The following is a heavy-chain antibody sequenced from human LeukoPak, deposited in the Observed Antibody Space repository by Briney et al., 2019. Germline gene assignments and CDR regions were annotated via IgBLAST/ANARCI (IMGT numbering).Heavy chain of an antibody. CDR1: GFTFSSYS. CDR3: ARVGSPVATTHLFDY. D-gene: IGHD5-12*01. CDR2: ISSSSSYI. J-gene: IGHJ4*02. V-gene: IGHV3-21*01. Sequence: PGGSLRLSCAASGFTFSSYSMNWVRQAPGKGLEWVSSISSSSSYIYYADSVKGRFTISRDNAKNSLYLQMNSLRAEDTAVYYCARVGSPVATTHLFDYWGQGTLVTVSS.